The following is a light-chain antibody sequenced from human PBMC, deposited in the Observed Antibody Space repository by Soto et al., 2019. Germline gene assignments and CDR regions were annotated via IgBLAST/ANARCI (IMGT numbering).Light chain of an antibody. CDR2: GAS. V-gene: IGKV1-9*01. CDR3: QQLKSYPIT. J-gene: IGKJ5*01. CDR1: QGIGSY. Sequence: DIQLTQSPSLLSASVGDRVTITCRASQGIGSYLAWYQQKPGKAPKVLIYGASSLQRGVPSRFSGSGSGTEFTLTISSLQPEDFASYYCQQLKSYPITFGQGTLLEI.